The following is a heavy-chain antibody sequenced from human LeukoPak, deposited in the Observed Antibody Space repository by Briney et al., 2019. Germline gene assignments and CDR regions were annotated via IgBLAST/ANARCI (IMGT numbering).Heavy chain of an antibody. CDR2: IKEDGLEK. V-gene: IGHV3-7*01. CDR3: ARDRHSTSWSYFYYMDV. Sequence: SGGSLRLSCVASGFTFSSYWMSWVRQAPGQGLEWVANIKEDGLEKYYVDSVKGRFTISRDNAKNPLYLQLNSLRVEDTAVYYCARDRHSTSWSYFYYMDVWGKGTTVTVSS. D-gene: IGHD6-13*01. J-gene: IGHJ6*03. CDR1: GFTFSSYW.